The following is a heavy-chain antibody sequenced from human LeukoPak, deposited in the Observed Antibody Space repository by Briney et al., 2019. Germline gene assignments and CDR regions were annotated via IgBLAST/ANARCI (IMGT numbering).Heavy chain of an antibody. CDR2: IYYSGST. Sequence: SETLSLTCTVSGGSISSYYWSWIRQPPGMGLEWIGYIYYSGSTNYNPSLKSRVTISVDTSKNQFSLKLSSVTAADTAVYYCARGRYYYDSSSDPWGQGTLVTVSS. CDR3: ARGRYYYDSSSDP. J-gene: IGHJ5*02. V-gene: IGHV4-59*01. CDR1: GGSISSYY. D-gene: IGHD3-22*01.